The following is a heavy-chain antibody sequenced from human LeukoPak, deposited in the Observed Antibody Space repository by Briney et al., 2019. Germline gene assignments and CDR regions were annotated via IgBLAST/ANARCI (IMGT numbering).Heavy chain of an antibody. J-gene: IGHJ3*02. Sequence: GGSLRLSCAASGFTFSSYAMSWVRQAPGKGLEWVSAISGSGGSTYYADSVKGRFTISRDNSKNTLYLQMNSLRSEDTAVYYCEKVWVGYNWDNRNFDIGGQGTMVTVSS. CDR3: EKVWVGYNWDNRNFDI. D-gene: IGHD1/OR15-1a*01. CDR2: ISGSGGST. V-gene: IGHV3-23*01. CDR1: GFTFSSYA.